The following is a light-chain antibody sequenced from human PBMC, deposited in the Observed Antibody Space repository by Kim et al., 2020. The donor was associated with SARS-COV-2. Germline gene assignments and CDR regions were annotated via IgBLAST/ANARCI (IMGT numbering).Light chain of an antibody. CDR1: QSISNY. V-gene: IGKV3-11*01. CDR3: QQHNRWPPIT. J-gene: IGKJ5*01. Sequence: EVVLTQSPATLSLFPGERATLSCRASQSISNYLFCYQHKPGQAPRILIIDASNRASGGPARCSGSGSGTAFTLTISNLVPEDFAVDYCQQHNRWPPITFGQGTRVEIK. CDR2: DAS.